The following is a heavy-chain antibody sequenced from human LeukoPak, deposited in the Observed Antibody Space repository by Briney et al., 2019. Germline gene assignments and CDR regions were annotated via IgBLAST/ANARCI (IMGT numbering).Heavy chain of an antibody. J-gene: IGHJ4*02. CDR2: IYYSGST. CDR1: GGSISSYY. V-gene: IGHV4-59*01. D-gene: IGHD2-21*02. Sequence: SSETLSLTCTVSGGSISSYYWSWIRQPPGKGLEWIGYIYYSGSTNYNPSLKSRVTISVDTSKNQFSLKLSSVTAADTAVYYCASGGDGPATVDYWGQGTLVTVSS. CDR3: ASGGDGPATVDY.